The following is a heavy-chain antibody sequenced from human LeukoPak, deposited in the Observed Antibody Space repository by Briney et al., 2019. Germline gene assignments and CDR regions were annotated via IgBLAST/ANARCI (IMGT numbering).Heavy chain of an antibody. CDR1: GFTFSSCA. CDR3: AKDFYSGSYYYVDY. CDR2: ISGSGDNT. Sequence: PGGSLRLSCAASGFTFSSCAVTWVRQAPGTGLERVSSISGSGDNTYYADSVKGRFTISRDNSKNMLYLQMNSLRGEDTALYYCAKDFYSGSYYYVDYWGQGTLVTVSS. J-gene: IGHJ4*02. D-gene: IGHD1-26*01. V-gene: IGHV3-23*01.